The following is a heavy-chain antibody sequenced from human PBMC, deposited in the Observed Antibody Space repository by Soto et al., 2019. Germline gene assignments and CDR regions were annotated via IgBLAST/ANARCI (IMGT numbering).Heavy chain of an antibody. D-gene: IGHD2-2*01. V-gene: IGHV3-48*02. CDR3: ARGPSAAAPLSDWYFDL. CDR2: ISSGSYNI. CDR1: GFTFSSYS. J-gene: IGHJ2*01. Sequence: EVQLVESGGGLVQPGGSLRLSCTASGFTFSSYSMNWVRQAPGKGLEWVSYISSGSYNIYYADSVKGRFTISRDNAKDSLYLQLSSLSDDHTAVYYCARGPSAAAPLSDWYFDLWGRGTLVTVSS.